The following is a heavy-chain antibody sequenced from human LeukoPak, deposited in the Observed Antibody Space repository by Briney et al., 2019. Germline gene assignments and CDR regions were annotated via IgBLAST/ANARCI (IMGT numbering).Heavy chain of an antibody. CDR3: ATGRPDHDGWYYFDY. CDR1: GYTITELS. D-gene: IGHD6-19*01. V-gene: IGHV1-24*01. Sequence: ASVKVSCKVSGYTITELSMHWVRQAPGKGLEWMGGFDPEDGETIYAQKFQGRVTMTEDTSTDTAYMELSSLRSEDTAVYYCATGRPDHDGWYYFDYWGQGTLVTVSS. J-gene: IGHJ4*02. CDR2: FDPEDGET.